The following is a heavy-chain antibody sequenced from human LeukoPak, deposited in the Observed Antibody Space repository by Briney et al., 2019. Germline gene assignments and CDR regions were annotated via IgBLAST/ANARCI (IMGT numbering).Heavy chain of an antibody. CDR3: ARARYANAWYAFDI. V-gene: IGHV4-59*02. CDR1: GGSVSSYY. CDR2: LSHSGSS. Sequence: PSETLSLTCTVSGGSVSSYYWSWIRRPPGRGLEWIAYLSHSGSSDSNPSLTSRVTTLVDTSKNQFSLKLTSATAADTAVYYCARARYANAWYAFDIWGHGTMVTVSS. J-gene: IGHJ3*02. D-gene: IGHD2-2*01.